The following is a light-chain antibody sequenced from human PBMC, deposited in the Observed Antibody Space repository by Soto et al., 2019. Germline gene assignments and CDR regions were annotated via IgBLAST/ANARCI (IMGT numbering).Light chain of an antibody. J-gene: IGKJ5*01. Sequence: DIQMTQSPSSLSASVGDRVTITCRASQSIASRLNWYQQKPGSAPKLLIYDASNLETGVPSRFSGSGSGTDFTFTISSLQPEDIATYYCQQYDNLPLTFGQGTRLEIK. CDR2: DAS. CDR1: QSIASR. V-gene: IGKV1-33*01. CDR3: QQYDNLPLT.